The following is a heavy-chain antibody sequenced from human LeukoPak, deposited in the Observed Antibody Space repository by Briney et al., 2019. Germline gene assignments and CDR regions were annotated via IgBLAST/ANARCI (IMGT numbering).Heavy chain of an antibody. Sequence: GGSLRLSCAVSGFTLSRHSINWVRQAPGRGLEWVSSISTSSSYLNYADSVKGRFTISRDNSKNSLYLQMNSLRTEDTALYYCAKDTRVDTAMVINYYYGMDVWGQGTTVTVSS. J-gene: IGHJ6*02. CDR1: GFTLSRHS. V-gene: IGHV3-21*04. CDR3: AKDTRVDTAMVINYYYGMDV. D-gene: IGHD5-18*01. CDR2: ISTSSSYL.